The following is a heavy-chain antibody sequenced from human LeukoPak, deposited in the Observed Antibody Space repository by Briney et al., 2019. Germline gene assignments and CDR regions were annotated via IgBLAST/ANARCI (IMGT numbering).Heavy chain of an antibody. CDR2: FYHSGST. CDR3: AREGGPYRPLDY. Sequence: TSETLSLTCTVSGGSISSSSYYWGWIRQPPGKGLEWIGSFYHSGSTYYNPSLKSRVTISADTSKNQFSLKLSSVTAADTAVYYCAREGGPYRPLDYSGQGTLVTVSS. V-gene: IGHV4-39*02. J-gene: IGHJ4*02. CDR1: GGSISSSSYY.